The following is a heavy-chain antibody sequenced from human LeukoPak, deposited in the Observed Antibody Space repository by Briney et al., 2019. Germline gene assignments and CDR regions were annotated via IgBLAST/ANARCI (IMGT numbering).Heavy chain of an antibody. CDR1: GFTFSSYN. CDR2: ISSSSSSI. D-gene: IGHD5-12*01. J-gene: IGHJ4*02. V-gene: IGHV3-21*01. Sequence: GGSLRLSCAASGFTFSSYNINWVRQAPGKGLEWVSSISSSSSSIYYADSVKGRFTISRDNAKNSLYLQMNSLRAEDTAVYYCAREGSGYAFVFDYWGQGTLVTVSS. CDR3: AREGSGYAFVFDY.